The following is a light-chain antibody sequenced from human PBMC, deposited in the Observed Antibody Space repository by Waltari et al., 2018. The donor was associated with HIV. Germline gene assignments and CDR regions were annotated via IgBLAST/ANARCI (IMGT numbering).Light chain of an antibody. J-gene: IGLJ2*01. CDR2: NNN. Sequence: VLTQPPSASGTPGQRVTISCSGGRFNIGSNSVTWYQHLPGTAPRLLIFNNNQRPSGVPARSAGSKSGTSASLAISGLQSEDEADYYCAAWDESLNGLFGGLFGGGTRLTVL. CDR1: RFNIGSNS. V-gene: IGLV1-44*01. CDR3: AAWDESLNGLFGGL.